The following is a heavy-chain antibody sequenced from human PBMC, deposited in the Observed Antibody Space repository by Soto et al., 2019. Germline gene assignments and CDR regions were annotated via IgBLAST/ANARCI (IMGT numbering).Heavy chain of an antibody. CDR3: ARADRMLRTGGYYYSYGMDV. Sequence: QVQLVQSGAEVKKPGSSVKVSCKASGGTFSSYAISWVRQAPGQGLEWMGGIIPIFGTANYAQKFQGRVTITADESTSTAYMELSSLRSEDTAVYHCARADRMLRTGGYYYSYGMDVWGQGTTVTVSS. D-gene: IGHD2-8*01. CDR2: IIPIFGTA. J-gene: IGHJ6*02. CDR1: GGTFSSYA. V-gene: IGHV1-69*12.